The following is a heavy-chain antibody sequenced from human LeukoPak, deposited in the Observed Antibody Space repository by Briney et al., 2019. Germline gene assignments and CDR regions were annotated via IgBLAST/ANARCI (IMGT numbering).Heavy chain of an antibody. Sequence: SVKVSCKASGGTFSSCAISWVRQAPGQGLEWMGGIIPIFGTANYAQKFQGRVTITTDESTSTAYMELSSLRSEDTAVYYCARDRTSLGYCSGGSCRYDAFDIWGQGTMVTVSS. J-gene: IGHJ3*02. CDR2: IIPIFGTA. D-gene: IGHD2-15*01. CDR3: ARDRTSLGYCSGGSCRYDAFDI. CDR1: GGTFSSCA. V-gene: IGHV1-69*05.